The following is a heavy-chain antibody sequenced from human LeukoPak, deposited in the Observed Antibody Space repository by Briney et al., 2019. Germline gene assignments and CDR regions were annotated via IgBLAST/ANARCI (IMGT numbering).Heavy chain of an antibody. CDR3: VRSKGGTYGWFDP. D-gene: IGHD2-15*01. Sequence: SETLSLTCTVSGGSITSYYWSWIRQPPGKGLEWIGYIYYSGTTNYNPSLKSRVTISVDTSKNQFSLKVNSVTAADTAVYYCVRSKGGTYGWFDPWGQGTLVTVSS. CDR1: GGSITSYY. CDR2: IYYSGTT. J-gene: IGHJ5*02. V-gene: IGHV4-59*01.